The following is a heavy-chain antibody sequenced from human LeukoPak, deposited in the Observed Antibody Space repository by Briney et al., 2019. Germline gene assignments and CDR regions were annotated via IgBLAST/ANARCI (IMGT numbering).Heavy chain of an antibody. Sequence: PGGSLRLSCAASGFTFSSYGMHWVRQAPGKGLEWVAVIWYDGSNKYYADSVKGRFTISRDNSKNTLYLQMNSLRAEDTAVYYCARGPYSYHKPYYCYYGMDVWGQGTTVTVSS. D-gene: IGHD5-18*01. CDR2: IWYDGSNK. CDR1: GFTFSSYG. V-gene: IGHV3-33*01. CDR3: ARGPYSYHKPYYCYYGMDV. J-gene: IGHJ6*02.